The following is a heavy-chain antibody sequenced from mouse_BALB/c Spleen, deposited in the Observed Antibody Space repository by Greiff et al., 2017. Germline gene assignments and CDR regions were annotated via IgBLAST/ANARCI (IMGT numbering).Heavy chain of an antibody. CDR3: ARDDYGHFDV. D-gene: IGHD2-4*01. CDR2: ISSGSSTI. Sequence: EVQRVESGGGLVQPGGSRKLSCAASGFTFSSFGMHWVRQAPEKGLEWVAYISSGSSTIYYADTVKGRFTISRDNPKNTLFLQMTSLRSEDTAMYYCARDDYGHFDVWGAVTTVTVSS. CDR1: GFTFSSFG. V-gene: IGHV5-17*02. J-gene: IGHJ1*01.